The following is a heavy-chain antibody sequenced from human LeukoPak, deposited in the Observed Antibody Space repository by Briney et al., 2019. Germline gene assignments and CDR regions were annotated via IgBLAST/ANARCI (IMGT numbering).Heavy chain of an antibody. V-gene: IGHV1-2*02. CDR1: GYTSTGYY. Sequence: GASVKVSCKASGYTSTGYYMHWVRQAPGQGLEWMGWINPNSGGTNYAQKFQGRVTMTRDTSISTAYMELSRLRSDDTAVYYCASLPPLSRFPYYFDYWGQGTLVTVSS. D-gene: IGHD3-16*01. J-gene: IGHJ4*02. CDR3: ASLPPLSRFPYYFDY. CDR2: INPNSGGT.